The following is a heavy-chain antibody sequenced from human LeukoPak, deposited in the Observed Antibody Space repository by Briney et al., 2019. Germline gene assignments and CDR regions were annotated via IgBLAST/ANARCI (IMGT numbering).Heavy chain of an antibody. V-gene: IGHV4-39*01. J-gene: IGHJ5*02. Sequence: PSETLSLTCTVSGGSISSSDYYWGWIRQPPGKGLEWIGSIYYGGSTYYNPSLKSRVTISVDTSMNQFSLKLSFVTTADTAVYYCARALGYCSGGSCMRGYNWFDPLGQGTLVTVPS. D-gene: IGHD2-15*01. CDR3: ARALGYCSGGSCMRGYNWFDP. CDR2: IYYGGST. CDR1: GGSISSSDYY.